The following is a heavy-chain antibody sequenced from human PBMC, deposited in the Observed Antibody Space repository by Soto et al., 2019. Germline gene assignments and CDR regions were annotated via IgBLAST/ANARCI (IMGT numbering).Heavy chain of an antibody. J-gene: IGHJ4*02. CDR1: GFTFSSYS. Sequence: VGSLILSCAASGFTFSSYSMNWVRQAPGKGLEWVSAISPGGGSPYYTDSVKGRFTISRDNSKNTLYLQMNSLRAEDTAVYYCAKQIPAAGSDYWGQGTLVTVSS. D-gene: IGHD6-13*01. V-gene: IGHV3-23*01. CDR3: AKQIPAAGSDY. CDR2: ISPGGGSP.